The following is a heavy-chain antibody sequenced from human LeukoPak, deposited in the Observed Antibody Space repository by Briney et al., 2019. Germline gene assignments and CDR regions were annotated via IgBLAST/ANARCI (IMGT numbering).Heavy chain of an antibody. CDR1: GFIFRNYW. J-gene: IGHJ4*02. Sequence: PGGSLRLSCAASGFIFRNYWMHWVRQAPGKGLVWVARINPNGITTTYTDSVKGRFTISRDNAKNTLYLQMNSLRAEDTAIYYCTRVGYIDEGIDYWGQGTLVTVSS. D-gene: IGHD5-24*01. V-gene: IGHV3-74*01. CDR3: TRVGYIDEGIDY. CDR2: INPNGITT.